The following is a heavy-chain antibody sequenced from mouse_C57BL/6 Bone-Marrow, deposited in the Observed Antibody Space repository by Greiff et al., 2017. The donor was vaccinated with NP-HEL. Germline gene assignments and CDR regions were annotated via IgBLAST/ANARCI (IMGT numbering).Heavy chain of an antibody. D-gene: IGHD2-3*01. CDR2: ITTYNGGS. V-gene: IGHV1-19*01. CDR3: ARWLLRPWYFDV. J-gene: IGHJ1*03. Sequence: EVQLQESGPFLVQPGASGRMSCGASGYTFTDYYMNWVKQSHGKSLEWIGVITTYNGGSSYNQKFKGKATLTVDKSSSTAYMELNSLTSEDSAVYYCARWLLRPWYFDVWGTGTTVTVSS. CDR1: GYTFTDYY.